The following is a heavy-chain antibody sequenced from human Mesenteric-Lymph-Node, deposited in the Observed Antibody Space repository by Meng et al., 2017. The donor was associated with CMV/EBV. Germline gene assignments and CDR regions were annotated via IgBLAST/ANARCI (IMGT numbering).Heavy chain of an antibody. J-gene: IGHJ6*02. CDR2: IYYSGST. CDR1: GGSISSYY. CDR3: VRTYVSGYYSYGIDV. Sequence: SETLSLTCTVSGGSISSYYWSWIRQPPGKGLEWIGYIYYSGSTNYNPSLKSRVTISVDTSKNQFSLKLSSVTAADTAVYYCVRTYVSGYYSYGIDVWGQGTTVTVSS. V-gene: IGHV4-59*12. D-gene: IGHD3-10*01.